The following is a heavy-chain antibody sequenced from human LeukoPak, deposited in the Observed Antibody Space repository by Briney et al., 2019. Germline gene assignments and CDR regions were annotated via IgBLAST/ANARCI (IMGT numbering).Heavy chain of an antibody. Sequence: GEPLKISCKGSGYSFTSYWIGWVRQMPGKGLEWMGIIYPGDSDTRYSPSFQGQVTISADKSISTAYLQWSSLKASDTAMYHCARTGYYGDLYFDYWGQGTLVTVSS. D-gene: IGHD4-17*01. CDR1: GYSFTSYW. CDR3: ARTGYYGDLYFDY. V-gene: IGHV5-51*01. CDR2: IYPGDSDT. J-gene: IGHJ4*02.